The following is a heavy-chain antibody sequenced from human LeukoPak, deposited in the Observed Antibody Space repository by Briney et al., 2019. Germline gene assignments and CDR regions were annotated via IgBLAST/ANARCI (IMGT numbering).Heavy chain of an antibody. CDR1: GFNLSTNA. CDR3: AKDWIQFNRVYDCFDS. J-gene: IGHJ4*02. Sequence: PGGALRLSCTTSGFNLSTNALSGVRQAPGKGLEGVSIIGNHETFYAESVNGRFTISRDNSKNTVYLHMSSLRVEDTAVYYCAKDWIQFNRVYDCFDSWGQGTLVNVSS. CDR2: IIGNHET. D-gene: IGHD3-16*01. V-gene: IGHV3-23*01.